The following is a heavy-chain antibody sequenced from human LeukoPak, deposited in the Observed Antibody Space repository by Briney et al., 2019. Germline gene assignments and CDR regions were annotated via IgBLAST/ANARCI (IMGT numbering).Heavy chain of an antibody. CDR1: GFTFSSHA. Sequence: GGSLRLSCVASGFTFSSHAMSWVRLAPGKGLEWVSAISGGGERTYYADSVKGRFTISRDNSKNTLYLQLNSLGAEDTALYYCAKYCVSASCASESHYYAMDVWGQGTKVTVSS. CDR3: AKYCVSASCASESHYYAMDV. CDR2: ISGGGERT. D-gene: IGHD2-2*01. J-gene: IGHJ6*02. V-gene: IGHV3-23*01.